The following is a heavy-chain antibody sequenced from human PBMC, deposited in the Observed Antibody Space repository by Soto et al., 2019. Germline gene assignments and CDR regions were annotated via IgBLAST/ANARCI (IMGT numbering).Heavy chain of an antibody. CDR3: ARYGALPEGCSGGSCYSERAFDI. Sequence: QVQLQQWGAGLLKPSETLSLTCAVYGGSFSGYYWSWIRQPPGKGLEWIGEINHSGSTNYNPSLKSRVTISVDTSKNQFSLKLSSVTDADTAVYYCARYGALPEGCSGGSCYSERAFDIWGQGTMVTVSS. CDR2: INHSGST. D-gene: IGHD2-15*01. V-gene: IGHV4-34*01. J-gene: IGHJ3*02. CDR1: GGSFSGYY.